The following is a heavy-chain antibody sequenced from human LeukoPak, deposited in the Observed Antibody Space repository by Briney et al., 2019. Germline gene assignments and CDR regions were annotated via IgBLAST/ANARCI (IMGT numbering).Heavy chain of an antibody. CDR1: GGTFSSYA. Sequence: SVKVSCKASGGTFSSYAISWVRQAPGQGLEWMGGIIPIFGTANYAQKFQGRVTITADKSTSTAYMELSSLRSEDTAVYYCAREGDTGLGWFDPWAHVTLVNVS. J-gene: IGHJ5*02. CDR3: AREGDTGLGWFDP. CDR2: IIPIFGTA. D-gene: IGHD5-18*01. V-gene: IGHV1-69*06.